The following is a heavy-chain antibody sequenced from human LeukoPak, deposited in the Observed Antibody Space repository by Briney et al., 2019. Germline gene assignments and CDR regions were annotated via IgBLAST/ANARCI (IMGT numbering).Heavy chain of an antibody. CDR2: IYHSGST. CDR3: ARINLPGGTNWFDP. CDR1: GYSITSGYY. J-gene: IGHJ5*02. V-gene: IGHV4-38-2*02. D-gene: IGHD7-27*01. Sequence: SETLSLTCTVSGYSITSGYYWGWIRQPPGKGLEWIGSIYHSGSTYYNPSLKSRVTISVDTSKNQFSLKLSSVTAADTAVYYCARINLPGGTNWFDPWGQGILVTVSS.